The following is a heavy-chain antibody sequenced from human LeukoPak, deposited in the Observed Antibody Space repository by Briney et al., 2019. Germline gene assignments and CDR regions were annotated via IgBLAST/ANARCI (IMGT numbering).Heavy chain of an antibody. Sequence: PSETLSLTCTVSGGSISSYYWSWIRQPPGEGLEWIGYIYYSGSTYYNPSLKSRVTISVDTSKNQFSLKLSSVTAADTAVYYCARDPHQYYYDSSGSNYWGQGTLVTVSS. V-gene: IGHV4-59*12. D-gene: IGHD3-22*01. CDR1: GGSISSYY. CDR3: ARDPHQYYYDSSGSNY. J-gene: IGHJ4*02. CDR2: IYYSGST.